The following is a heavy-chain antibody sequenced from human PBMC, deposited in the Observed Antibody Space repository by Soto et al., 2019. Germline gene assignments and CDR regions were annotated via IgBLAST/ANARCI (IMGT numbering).Heavy chain of an antibody. CDR1: VGTISRYY. J-gene: IGHJ6*02. CDR2: MYNTGST. CDR3: ARDLWGYCGTDCYPLDV. V-gene: IGHV4-59*01. D-gene: IGHD2-21*02. Sequence: SETLSLTCTVSVGTISRYYWSWIRQPPGKGLEWIGYMYNTGSTVYNPSFKSRVTISVDTSKNQFSLKLNSVTAADTAVYYCARDLWGYCGTDCYPLDVWGQGTTVTVSS.